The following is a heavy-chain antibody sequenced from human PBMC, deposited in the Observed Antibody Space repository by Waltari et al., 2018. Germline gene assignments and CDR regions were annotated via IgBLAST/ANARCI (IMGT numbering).Heavy chain of an antibody. Sequence: QVQLQESGPGLVKPSQTLSLTCTVSGGSISSGSYYGSWIRQPAGKGLDWIGRIYTSGSTNYNPSLKSRVTISVDTSKNQFSLKLSSVTAADTAVYYCARESDDYGGNYIDYWGQGTLVTVSS. J-gene: IGHJ4*02. V-gene: IGHV4-61*02. CDR3: ARESDDYGGNYIDY. CDR1: GGSISSGSYY. CDR2: IYTSGST. D-gene: IGHD4-17*01.